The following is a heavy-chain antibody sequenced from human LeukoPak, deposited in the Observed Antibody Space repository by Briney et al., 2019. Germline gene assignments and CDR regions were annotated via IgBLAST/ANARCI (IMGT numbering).Heavy chain of an antibody. CDR1: GGPINSYY. D-gene: IGHD1-26*01. CDR3: ARGPSRGGEHFDS. V-gene: IGHV4-59*01. Sequence: SETLSLTCTVSGGPINSYYWIWMRPPPGKGLAWIGYIYYSGSTNYNPSLKSRVTISVDTSKNQFSLKLSSVTAADTAVYYCARGPSRGGEHFDSWGAGTPVTVSS. CDR2: IYYSGST. J-gene: IGHJ4*02.